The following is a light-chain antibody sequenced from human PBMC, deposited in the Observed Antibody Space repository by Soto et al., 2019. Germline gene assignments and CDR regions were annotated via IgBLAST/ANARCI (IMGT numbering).Light chain of an antibody. J-gene: IGKJ1*01. CDR1: QSISRQ. CDR2: QAS. Sequence: DIQMTQSPSTLSASVGDRVSITCRASQSISRQLAWYQQKPGKAPNLLIYQASNLETGVPSRFTGSGSGTEFTLTFSSLQHDDLATYYCLQYHSYLTVGQGTKVEVK. V-gene: IGKV1-5*03. CDR3: LQYHSYLT.